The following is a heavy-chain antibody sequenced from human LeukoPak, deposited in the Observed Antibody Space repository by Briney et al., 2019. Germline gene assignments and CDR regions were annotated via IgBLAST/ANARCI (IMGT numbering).Heavy chain of an antibody. D-gene: IGHD3-16*01. CDR1: GYTFISHG. CDR3: ARATGTWGHDGFDI. CDR2: ISGSSSNT. Sequence: ASVKVSCTAYGYTFISHGISWVRQAPGQGLEWMGWISGSSSNTNYAQRLQGRVTMTTDTSTTTAYMELRSLRSDDTGVYYCARATGTWGHDGFDIWGQGTMVTVSS. V-gene: IGHV1-18*01. J-gene: IGHJ3*02.